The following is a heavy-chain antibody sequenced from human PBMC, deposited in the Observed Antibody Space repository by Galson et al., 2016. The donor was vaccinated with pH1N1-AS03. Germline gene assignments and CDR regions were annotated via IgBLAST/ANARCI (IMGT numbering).Heavy chain of an antibody. V-gene: IGHV3-7*03. CDR3: AREKFEGALSGAMFDY. CDR1: GFTFRNCW. D-gene: IGHD1-26*01. J-gene: IGHJ4*02. CDR2: IKHDGSEK. Sequence: SLRLSCAASGFTFRNCWMSWVRQAPGKRLEWVANIKHDGSEKYSVDSVKGRFTISRDNAKNSLYLQLNSLRAEDTAVYYCAREKFEGALSGAMFDYWGQGTLVTVSS.